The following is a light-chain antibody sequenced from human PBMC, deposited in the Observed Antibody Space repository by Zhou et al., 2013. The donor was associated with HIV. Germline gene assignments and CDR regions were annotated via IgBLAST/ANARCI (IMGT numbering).Light chain of an antibody. CDR1: QTINNY. V-gene: IGKV1-39*01. Sequence: DIQMTQSPSSLPASVGDRVTITCRAGQTINNYLNWYQQKPGKPPKLLIYAASRSQSGVPARFSGSGSGTDFSLTISGLQPDDFATYYCQQTFSLLSFGGGTKVEIK. CDR2: AAS. J-gene: IGKJ4*01. CDR3: QQTFSLLS.